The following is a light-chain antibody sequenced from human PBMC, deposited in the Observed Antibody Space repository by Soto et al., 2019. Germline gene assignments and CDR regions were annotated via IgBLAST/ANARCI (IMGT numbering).Light chain of an antibody. V-gene: IGLV2-14*01. CDR2: EVS. CDR3: SSHTSYSTRV. Sequence: QAASVSGSPGQSIAISCTGTSSDVGGYNYVSWYQQHPGKAPKLMIHEVSNRPSGISDRFSGSKSGNTASLTIPGLQADDEADYYCSSHTSYSTRVFGTGTKVTVL. J-gene: IGLJ1*01. CDR1: SSDVGGYNY.